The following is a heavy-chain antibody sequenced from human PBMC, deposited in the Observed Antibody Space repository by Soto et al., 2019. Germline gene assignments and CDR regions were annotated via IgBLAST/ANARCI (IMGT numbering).Heavy chain of an antibody. D-gene: IGHD3-3*01. CDR3: TRDPSLGRFLEWLFDY. CDR1: GSTFGDFA. V-gene: IGHV3-49*04. J-gene: IGHJ4*02. Sequence: GGSLRLSCTASGSTFGDFALNWVRQAPGKGLEWVGFIRSKAYGGTTEYAASVKGRFTISRDDSKSIAYLQMNSLKIEDTAVYYCTRDPSLGRFLEWLFDYWGQGTLVTVSS. CDR2: IRSKAYGGTT.